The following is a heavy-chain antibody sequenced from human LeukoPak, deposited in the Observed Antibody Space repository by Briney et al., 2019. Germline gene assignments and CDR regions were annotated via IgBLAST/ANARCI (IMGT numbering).Heavy chain of an antibody. CDR2: VSAYNGNT. CDR1: GYTFSGYG. J-gene: IGHJ4*02. Sequence: ASVKVSCKASGYTFSGYGFSWVRQAPGQGLEWMGWVSAYNGNTKYAQNYQGRATMTTDTSTSTAYMELRSLRSDDTAVYYCARGGGSYGDYSLWLGYWGQGTLVTVSS. CDR3: ARGGGSYGDYSLWLGY. D-gene: IGHD4-17*01. V-gene: IGHV1-18*01.